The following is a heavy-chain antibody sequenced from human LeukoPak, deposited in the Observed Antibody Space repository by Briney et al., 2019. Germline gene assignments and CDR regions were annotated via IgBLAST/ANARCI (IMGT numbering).Heavy chain of an antibody. Sequence: GGSLRLSCAASGFIFSNYGMSWVRQAPGKGLEWVSAIRGNAATTYYADSVKGRFSIFRDNSKNMLYLQMNSLRVEDTAVYYCAKGHTDSSGYYYFDSWGQGTLVTVPS. V-gene: IGHV3-23*01. CDR2: IRGNAATT. J-gene: IGHJ4*02. CDR1: GFIFSNYG. D-gene: IGHD3-22*01. CDR3: AKGHTDSSGYYYFDS.